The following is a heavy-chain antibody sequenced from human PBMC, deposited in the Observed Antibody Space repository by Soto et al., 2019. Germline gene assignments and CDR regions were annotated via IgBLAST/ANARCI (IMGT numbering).Heavy chain of an antibody. J-gene: IGHJ6*03. CDR3: ATPSVAARPKGGYYYMDV. CDR1: GGTFSSSS. D-gene: IGHD6-6*01. V-gene: IGHV1-69*13. Sequence: SVKVSCKASGGTFSSSSISWVRQAPGQGLEWVGGIILISGVPNYAQKFQDRVRIIADEFTNTAYMELSSLRSEDTAVYYCATPSVAARPKGGYYYMDVWGQGTTVTVSS. CDR2: IILISGVP.